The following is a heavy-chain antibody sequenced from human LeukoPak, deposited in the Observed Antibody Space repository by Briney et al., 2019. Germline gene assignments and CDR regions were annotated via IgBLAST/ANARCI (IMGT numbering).Heavy chain of an antibody. J-gene: IGHJ6*02. CDR3: ARAAAGPLCGSNSWCRDHYYGLGV. CDR2: IDHTGRT. CDR1: GGSLSGNY. Sequence: SETLSLTCGVSGGSLSGNYWNWIRQPPGKSLEWIGEIDHTGRTNYNPSLKSRVTMSVDTAKNQFSLRLNSVTAADTAVYYCARAAAGPLCGSNSWCRDHYYGLGVWGQGTTVTVSS. V-gene: IGHV4-34*01. D-gene: IGHD6-13*01.